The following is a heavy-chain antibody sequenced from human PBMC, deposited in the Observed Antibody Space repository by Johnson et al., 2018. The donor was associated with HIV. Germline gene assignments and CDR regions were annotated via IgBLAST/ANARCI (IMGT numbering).Heavy chain of an antibody. D-gene: IGHD2-2*01. J-gene: IGHJ3*02. Sequence: QVQLVESGGGLVQPGGSLRLSCAASGFTFSSYWMSWVRQAPGKGLEWVAVISYDGSDKYYAASVQGRFTISRDRSKNTLHLKMNTLRADDTAVYYCARQVYCSSTSCSSAFDIWGQGTVVTVSS. CDR1: GFTFSSYW. V-gene: IGHV3-30*03. CDR2: ISYDGSDK. CDR3: ARQVYCSSTSCSSAFDI.